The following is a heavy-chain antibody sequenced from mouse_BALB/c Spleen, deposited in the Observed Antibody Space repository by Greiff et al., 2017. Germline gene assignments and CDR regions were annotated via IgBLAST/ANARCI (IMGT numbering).Heavy chain of an antibody. CDR3: AREGTLGLRGAMDY. CDR1: GFSLTSYG. CDR2: IWAGGST. Sequence: VMLVESGPGLVAPSQSLSITCTVSGFSLTSYGVHWVRQPPGKGLEWLGVIWAGGSTNYNSALMSRLSISKDNSKSQVFLKMNSLQTDDTAMYYCAREGTLGLRGAMDYWGQGTSVTVSS. J-gene: IGHJ4*01. D-gene: IGHD3-1*01. V-gene: IGHV2-9*02.